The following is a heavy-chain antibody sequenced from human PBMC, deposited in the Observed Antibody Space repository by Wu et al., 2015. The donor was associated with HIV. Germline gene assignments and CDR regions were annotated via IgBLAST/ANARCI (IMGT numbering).Heavy chain of an antibody. D-gene: IGHD3-9*01. CDR2: INPSGGST. CDR3: ARDGWDILTGSIIRFDY. V-gene: IGHV1-46*01. Sequence: QVQLVQSGAEVKKPGASVKVSCKASGYTFTSYYMHWVRQAPGQGLEWMGIINPSGGSTSYAQKFQGRVTVTTDTSTNTAYMELRSLRSDDTAVYYCARDGWDILTGSIIRFDYWGQGTLVTVSS. CDR1: GYTFTSYY. J-gene: IGHJ4*02.